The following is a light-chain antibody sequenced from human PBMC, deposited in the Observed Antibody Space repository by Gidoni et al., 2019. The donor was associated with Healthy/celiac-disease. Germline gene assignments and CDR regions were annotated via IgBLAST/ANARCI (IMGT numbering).Light chain of an antibody. CDR2: DAS. Sequence: DIQMTQSPSSLSASVGDRVTITCQASQDSSNYLNWDQQKPGKAPKLLIYDASNLETGVPSRFSGSGSGTDFTFTISSLQPEDIATYYCQQYDNLRLTFXGXTKVEIK. CDR1: QDSSNY. CDR3: QQYDNLRLT. J-gene: IGKJ4*01. V-gene: IGKV1-33*01.